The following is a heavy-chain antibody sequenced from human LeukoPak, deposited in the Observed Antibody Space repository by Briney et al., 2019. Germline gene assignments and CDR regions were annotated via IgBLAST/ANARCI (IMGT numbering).Heavy chain of an antibody. J-gene: IGHJ4*02. V-gene: IGHV3-30*01. CDR3: ARGAMYSSSWYPLWDYFDY. D-gene: IGHD6-13*01. CDR1: GFTFSSYA. Sequence: GGSLRLSCAASGFTFSSYAMHWVRQAPGKGLEWVAVISYDGSNKYYADSAKGRFTISRDNSKNTLYLQMNSLRAEDTAVYYCARGAMYSSSWYPLWDYFDYWGQGTLVTVSS. CDR2: ISYDGSNK.